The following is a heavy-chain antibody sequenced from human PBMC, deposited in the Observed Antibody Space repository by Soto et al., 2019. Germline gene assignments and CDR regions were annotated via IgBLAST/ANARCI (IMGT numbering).Heavy chain of an antibody. CDR3: ATSVGIAPTGEDGMDV. Sequence: QVQLVQAGAEVKKTGSSVKVSCKASGGTFSIYGFSWVRQAPGQGPEWIGGIIPILTTPNYAQKFQGSVTIVADESTTTVYMELMSLKCEDTAVYYCATSVGIAPTGEDGMDVWGQGTSVTVSS. D-gene: IGHD2-8*02. CDR2: IIPILTTP. J-gene: IGHJ6*02. V-gene: IGHV1-69*01. CDR1: GGTFSIYG.